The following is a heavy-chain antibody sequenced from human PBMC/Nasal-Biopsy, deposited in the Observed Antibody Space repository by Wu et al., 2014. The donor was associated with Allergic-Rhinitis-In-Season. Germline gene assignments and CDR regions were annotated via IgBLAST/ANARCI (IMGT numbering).Heavy chain of an antibody. CDR2: ISHSGTT. J-gene: IGHJ6*03. CDR1: SY. V-gene: IGHV4-34*01. D-gene: IGHD6-19*01. Sequence: SYWTWIRQSPGKGLEWIGEISHSGTTNYSPSFRSPGSSRVTISLDTSKNQFSLTLYSVTGADTAVYYCAREDVTGWRSDYFYYMDVWGKGTTVTVSS. CDR3: AREDVTGWRSDYFYYMDV.